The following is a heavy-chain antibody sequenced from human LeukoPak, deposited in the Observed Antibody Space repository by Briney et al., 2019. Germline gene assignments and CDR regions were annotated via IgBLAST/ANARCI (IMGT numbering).Heavy chain of an antibody. Sequence: GSLRLSCAASGFTFSSYSMNWVRQAPGKGLEWVSSISSSSSYIYYADSVKGRFTISRDNAKNSLYLQMNSLRAEDTAVYYCARGGWLNWFDPWGQGTLVTVSS. J-gene: IGHJ5*02. V-gene: IGHV3-21*01. D-gene: IGHD6-19*01. CDR1: GFTFSSYS. CDR3: ARGGWLNWFDP. CDR2: ISSSSSYI.